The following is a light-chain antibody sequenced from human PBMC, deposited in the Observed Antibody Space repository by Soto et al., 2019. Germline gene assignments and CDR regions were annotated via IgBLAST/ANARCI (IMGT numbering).Light chain of an antibody. J-gene: IGKJ1*01. CDR1: ESVTSS. V-gene: IGKV3-15*01. CDR2: AAS. Sequence: EIVMTQSPATLSVSPGDRATLSCRASESVTSSLAWYQQKPGQPPRLPIYAASTRATDVPARFSGGGSETEFTLTISSLQSEDFAVYFCQQYNIWSLWTVGQGTKVDSK. CDR3: QQYNIWSLWT.